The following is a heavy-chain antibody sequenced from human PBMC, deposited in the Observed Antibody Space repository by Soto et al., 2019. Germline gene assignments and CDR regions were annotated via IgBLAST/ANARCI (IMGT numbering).Heavy chain of an antibody. Sequence: GGSLRLSCSASGFTFSSYGMHWVRQAPGKGLEYVSAISSSSSYTNYADSVKGRFTISRDNAKNSLYPQMNSLRAEDTAVYYCARDSTGTTPDYWGQGTLVTVSS. D-gene: IGHD1-7*01. CDR3: ARDSTGTTPDY. V-gene: IGHV3-21*01. CDR2: ISSSSSYT. CDR1: GFTFSSYG. J-gene: IGHJ4*02.